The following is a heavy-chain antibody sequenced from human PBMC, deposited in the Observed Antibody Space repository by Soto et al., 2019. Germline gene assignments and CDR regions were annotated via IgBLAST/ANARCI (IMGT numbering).Heavy chain of an antibody. Sequence: ASVKVSCKASGYTFTSYGISWVRQAPGQGLEWMGWISAYNGNTNYAQKLQGRVTMTTDTSTSTAYMELRSLRSDDTAVYYCASDCSSTSCYETGDYWGQGTLVTVSS. J-gene: IGHJ4*02. CDR1: GYTFTSYG. CDR2: ISAYNGNT. D-gene: IGHD2-2*01. V-gene: IGHV1-18*01. CDR3: ASDCSSTSCYETGDY.